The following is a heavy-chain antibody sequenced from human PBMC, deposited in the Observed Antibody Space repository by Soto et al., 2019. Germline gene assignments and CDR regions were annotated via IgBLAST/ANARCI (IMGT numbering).Heavy chain of an antibody. CDR2: IYPGDSDT. Sequence: GESLKISCKGSGYSFASHWVAWVRQMPEKGLEWIGTIYPGDSDTKYSSAFRGHVTISADTSVSTAYLQWRSLEATDSAIYYCARYRGSYWNYLDFWGQGTLVTVSS. CDR1: GYSFASHW. D-gene: IGHD1-26*01. J-gene: IGHJ4*02. CDR3: ARYRGSYWNYLDF. V-gene: IGHV5-51*01.